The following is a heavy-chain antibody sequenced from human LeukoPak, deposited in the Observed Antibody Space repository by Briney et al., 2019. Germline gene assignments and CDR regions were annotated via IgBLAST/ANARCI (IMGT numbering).Heavy chain of an antibody. CDR3: ARSPCSSTSCYYYYGMDV. V-gene: IGHV4-34*01. D-gene: IGHD2-2*01. CDR1: SGSFSGYY. Sequence: PSETLSLTCAVYSGSFSGYYWSWIRQPPGKGLEWIGEINHSGSTNFNPSLKSRVTISLDTSKNQSSLKVSSVTAADTAVYYCARSPCSSTSCYYYYGMDVWGQGTTVTVSS. CDR2: INHSGST. J-gene: IGHJ6*02.